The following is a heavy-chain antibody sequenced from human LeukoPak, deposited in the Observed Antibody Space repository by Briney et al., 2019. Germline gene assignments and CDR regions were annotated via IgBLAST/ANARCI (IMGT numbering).Heavy chain of an antibody. V-gene: IGHV1-18*04. D-gene: IGHD4-17*01. CDR1: GYTFTSYC. J-gene: IGHJ4*02. Sequence: ASVKVPCTASGYTFTSYCISWVRQAPGQGLEWMGWISAYNGNTNYAQKLQGRVTMTTDTSTSTAYMELRSLRSDDTAVYYCARDLDGESDYWGQGTLVTVSS. CDR2: ISAYNGNT. CDR3: ARDLDGESDY.